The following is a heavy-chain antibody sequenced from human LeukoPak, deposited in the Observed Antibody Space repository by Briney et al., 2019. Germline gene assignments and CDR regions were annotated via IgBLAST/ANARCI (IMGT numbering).Heavy chain of an antibody. J-gene: IGHJ4*02. Sequence: PSETLSLTCTVSGGSLSSYYWSWIRQPPGKGLEWIGYIYYSGSTNYNPSLKSRVTISVDTSKNQFSLKLSSVTAADTAVYYCARTNYCGSTSCRYFDYWGQGTLVTVSS. V-gene: IGHV4-59*01. CDR1: GGSLSSYY. CDR2: IYYSGST. CDR3: ARTNYCGSTSCRYFDY. D-gene: IGHD2-2*01.